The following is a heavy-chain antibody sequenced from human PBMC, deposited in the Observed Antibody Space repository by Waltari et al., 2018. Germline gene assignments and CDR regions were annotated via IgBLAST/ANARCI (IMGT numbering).Heavy chain of an antibody. D-gene: IGHD1-26*01. V-gene: IGHV1-2*02. CDR1: GYTFTGYY. J-gene: IGHJ6*03. Sequence: QVQLVQSGAEVKKPGASVKVSCKASGYTFTGYYMHWVRQAPGQGLEWMGGSNPNSGGTNNAQKFQGRVTMTRATSISTAYMELSRLRSDDTAVYYCARGGGASAWGYYMDVWGKGTTVTISS. CDR3: ARGGGASAWGYYMDV. CDR2: SNPNSGGT.